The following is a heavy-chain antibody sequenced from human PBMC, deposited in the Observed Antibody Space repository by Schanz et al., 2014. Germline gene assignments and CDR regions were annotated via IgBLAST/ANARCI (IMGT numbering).Heavy chain of an antibody. CDR3: ARALFGSGHGDV. CDR2: INPNSGGT. D-gene: IGHD3-10*01. J-gene: IGHJ6*02. V-gene: IGHV1-2*06. Sequence: QVHLVQSGVEVKKPGASVKVSCKASGYTFTSYGISWVRQAPGQGLEWMGRINPNSGGTNYAQKFQGRVTMTRDTSISTAYMELSRLKSDDTAVYYCARALFGSGHGDVWGQGTTVTVSS. CDR1: GYTFTSYG.